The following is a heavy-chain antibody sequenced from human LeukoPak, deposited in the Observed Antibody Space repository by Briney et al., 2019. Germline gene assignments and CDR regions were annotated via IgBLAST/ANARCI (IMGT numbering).Heavy chain of an antibody. CDR1: GFTFSSYA. Sequence: PGGSLRLSCEASGFTFSSYAMSWVRQAPGKGLEYVSGVSGSGGSTYYADSVKGRFTISRDNSKNTLHLQMNSLRAEDTAIYYCANGSSVVVVTATNAWGQGILVTVSS. D-gene: IGHD2-21*02. J-gene: IGHJ5*02. CDR2: VSGSGGST. CDR3: ANGSSVVVVTATNA. V-gene: IGHV3-23*01.